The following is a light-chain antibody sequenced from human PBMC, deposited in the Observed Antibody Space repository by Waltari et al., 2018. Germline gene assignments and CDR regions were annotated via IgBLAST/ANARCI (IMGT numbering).Light chain of an antibody. J-gene: IGLJ3*02. Sequence: QSALPQPASVSGSPGQSITISCIGSSNDVGSYNLVSWYQQHPGKVPKLMIYEVTKRPSGVSNRFSGSKSGNTASLTISGLQADDEGNYYCCSYAGSNTVMFGGGTKLTVL. CDR1: SNDVGSYNL. V-gene: IGLV2-23*02. CDR3: CSYAGSNTVM. CDR2: EVT.